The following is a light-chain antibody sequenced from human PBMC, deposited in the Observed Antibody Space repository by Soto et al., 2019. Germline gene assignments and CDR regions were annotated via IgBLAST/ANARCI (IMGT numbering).Light chain of an antibody. CDR1: SSEVGGYNY. Sequence: QSVLTQPASVSGSPGQSIAISCTGTSSEVGGYNYVSWYQHHPGEAPKLMIYDVTNRPSGVSNRFTGSKSGNTASLTISGLQTEDEADYYCSSYTSSSTRVFGTGTKVTVL. V-gene: IGLV2-14*03. CDR3: SSYTSSSTRV. J-gene: IGLJ1*01. CDR2: DVT.